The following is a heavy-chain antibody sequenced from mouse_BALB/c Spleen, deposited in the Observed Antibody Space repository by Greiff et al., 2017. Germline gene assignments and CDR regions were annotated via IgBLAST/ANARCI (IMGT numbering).Heavy chain of an antibody. V-gene: IGHV5-6-3*01. CDR1: GFTFSSYG. D-gene: IGHD2-10*02. CDR2: INSNGGST. Sequence: EVQVVESGGGLVQPGGSLKLSCAASGFTFSSYGMSWVRQTPDKRLELVATINSNGGSTYYPDSVKGRFTISRDNAKNTLYLQMSSLKSEDTAMYYCARDSRYGNLDYWGQGTTLTVSS. J-gene: IGHJ2*01. CDR3: ARDSRYGNLDY.